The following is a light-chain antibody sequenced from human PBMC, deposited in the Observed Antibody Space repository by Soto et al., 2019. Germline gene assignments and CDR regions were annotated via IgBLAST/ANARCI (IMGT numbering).Light chain of an antibody. CDR3: SSYTSSSTRV. CDR1: SSNIGAGYD. CDR2: GNS. Sequence: QSALTQPPSVSGAPGQRVTISCTGSSSNIGAGYDVHWYQQLPGTAPKLLIYGNSNRPSGVPDRFSGSKSDTSASLAITGLQAEDEADYYCSSYTSSSTRVFGTGTKVTVL. V-gene: IGLV1-40*01. J-gene: IGLJ1*01.